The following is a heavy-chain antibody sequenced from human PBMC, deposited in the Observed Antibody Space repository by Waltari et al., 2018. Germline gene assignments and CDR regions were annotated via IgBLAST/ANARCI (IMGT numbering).Heavy chain of an antibody. D-gene: IGHD6-19*01. CDR1: GFTFSSYA. CDR3: ANSEQWLGDFDY. CDR2: ISGSGGST. Sequence: EVQLLESGGGLVQPGGSLRLSCAASGFTFSSYAMSWVRQAPGKGLEWVSAISGSGGSTNYAGSVKGRFNISRDNSKNTLYLQMNSLRAEDTAVYYCANSEQWLGDFDYWGQGTLVTVSS. V-gene: IGHV3-23*01. J-gene: IGHJ4*02.